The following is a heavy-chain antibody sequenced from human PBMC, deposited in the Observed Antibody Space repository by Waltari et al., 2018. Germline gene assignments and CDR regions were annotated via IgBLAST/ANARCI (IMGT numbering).Heavy chain of an antibody. CDR1: GFTFGSYE. D-gene: IGHD3-3*01. Sequence: EVQLVESGGGLVQPGGSLRLSCAASGFTFGSYEMNWVRQAPGKGLEWVSYISSSGSTIYYADSVKGRFTISRDNAKNSLYLQMNSLRAEDTAVYYCARGDFWSGYYSYYGMDVWGQGTTVTVSS. V-gene: IGHV3-48*03. J-gene: IGHJ6*02. CDR2: ISSSGSTI. CDR3: ARGDFWSGYYSYYGMDV.